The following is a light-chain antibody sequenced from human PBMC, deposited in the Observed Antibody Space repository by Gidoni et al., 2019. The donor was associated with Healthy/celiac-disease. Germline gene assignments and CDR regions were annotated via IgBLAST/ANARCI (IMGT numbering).Light chain of an antibody. CDR1: QSISNY. Sequence: IHMTQSPSSLSASVGDSVTITCRESQSISNYLNWYQQKPGKAPKLLIYAASSLQSGVPSRFSGSGSGTDFILTISSQQPEDFANYYCQQSDSTPLTFGGGTKVEIK. J-gene: IGKJ4*01. V-gene: IGKV1-39*01. CDR3: QQSDSTPLT. CDR2: AAS.